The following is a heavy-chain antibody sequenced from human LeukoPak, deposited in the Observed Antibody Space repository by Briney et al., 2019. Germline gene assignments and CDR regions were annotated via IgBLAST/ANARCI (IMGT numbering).Heavy chain of an antibody. CDR2: ISPYNDNT. CDR3: ARHFYGSGTYYHFDY. CDR1: GNSFPSYG. J-gene: IGHJ4*02. Sequence: ASVKVSCKASGNSFPSYGISWVRQAPGQGPEWMGWISPYNDNTNYAQKLLGRATLTTDTSTSTAYMELRSLRSDDTAVYYCARHFYGSGTYYHFDYWGQGTLVTVSS. D-gene: IGHD3-10*01. V-gene: IGHV1-18*01.